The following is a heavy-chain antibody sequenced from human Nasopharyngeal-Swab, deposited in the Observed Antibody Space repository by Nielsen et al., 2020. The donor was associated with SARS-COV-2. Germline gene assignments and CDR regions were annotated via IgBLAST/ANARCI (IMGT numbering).Heavy chain of an antibody. CDR3: ARVYGSGSYYNFPFDY. V-gene: IGHV4-30-2*01. CDR2: IYHSGST. D-gene: IGHD3-10*01. Sequence: SETLSLTCAVSGGSISSGGYSWSWIRQPPGKGLEWIGYIYHSGSTYYNPSLKSRVTISVDRSKNQFSLKLSSVTAADTAVYYCARVYGSGSYYNFPFDYWGQGTLVTVSS. CDR1: GGSISSGGYS. J-gene: IGHJ4*02.